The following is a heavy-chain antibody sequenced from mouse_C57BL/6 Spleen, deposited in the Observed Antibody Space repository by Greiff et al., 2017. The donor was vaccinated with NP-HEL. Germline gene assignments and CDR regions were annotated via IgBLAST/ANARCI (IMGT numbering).Heavy chain of an antibody. J-gene: IGHJ3*01. CDR3: ARPYDYDDGTWFAY. CDR2: ISSGSSTI. Sequence: EVMLVESGGGLVKPGGSLKLSCAASGFTFSDYGMHWVRQAPEKGLEWVAYISSGSSTIYYADTVKGRCTISRDNTKNTLFLQMTSLRSEDTAMYYCARPYDYDDGTWFAYWGQGTLVTVSA. V-gene: IGHV5-17*01. D-gene: IGHD2-4*01. CDR1: GFTFSDYG.